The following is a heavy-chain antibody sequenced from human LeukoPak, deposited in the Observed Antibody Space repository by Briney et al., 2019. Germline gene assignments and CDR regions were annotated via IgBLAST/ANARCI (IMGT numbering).Heavy chain of an antibody. J-gene: IGHJ3*02. CDR3: ARVVQWLVRDAFDI. V-gene: IGHV1-69*04. CDR2: NIPILGIA. D-gene: IGHD6-19*01. CDR1: GGTFSSYA. Sequence: ASVKVSCKASGGTFSSYAISWVRQAPGQGLEWMGRNIPILGIANYAQKFQGRVTITADKSTSTAYMELSSLRSEDTAVYYCARVVQWLVRDAFDIWGQGTMVTVSS.